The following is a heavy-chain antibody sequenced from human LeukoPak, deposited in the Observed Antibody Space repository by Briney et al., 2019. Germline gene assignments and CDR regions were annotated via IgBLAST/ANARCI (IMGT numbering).Heavy chain of an antibody. Sequence: ASVKVSCRVSGYTFTSFGISWVRQAPGQGLEWMGWISAHNGNTNYARKVRDRVTMSTDTSTNTAYMELRSLTSDDTAVYYCARHLHYRVWDSGDYHLDYWGQGTLVAVSS. D-gene: IGHD4-17*01. CDR2: ISAHNGNT. V-gene: IGHV1-18*01. J-gene: IGHJ4*02. CDR1: GYTFTSFG. CDR3: ARHLHYRVWDSGDYHLDY.